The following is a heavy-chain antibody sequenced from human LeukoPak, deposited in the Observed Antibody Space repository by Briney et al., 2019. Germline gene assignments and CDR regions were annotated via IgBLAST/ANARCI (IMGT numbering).Heavy chain of an antibody. CDR1: GFPFSSYW. Sequence: GGSLRLSCAAAGFPFSSYWMTWVRQAPGKVVEWVANIKQDGSEKYYVDAVKGRFTISRDNSKYPLYLQMNSLRAEDTAVYYCAMGASQRAMMVVVSFFDYWGQGTLVTVSS. V-gene: IGHV3-7*01. D-gene: IGHD3-22*01. CDR3: AMGASQRAMMVVVSFFDY. J-gene: IGHJ4*02. CDR2: IKQDGSEK.